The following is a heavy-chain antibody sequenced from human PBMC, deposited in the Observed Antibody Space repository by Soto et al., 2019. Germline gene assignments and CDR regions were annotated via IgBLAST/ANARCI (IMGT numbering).Heavy chain of an antibody. CDR1: GFTFSSYG. J-gene: IGHJ6*03. D-gene: IGHD4-17*01. V-gene: IGHV3-33*01. CDR3: ARVAVTTKYYYYYYMDV. CDR2: IWYDGSNK. Sequence: GSLRLSCAASGFTFSSYGMHWVRQAPGKGLEWVAVIWYDGSNKYYADSVKGRFTISRDNSKNTLYLQMNSLRAEDTAVYYCARVAVTTKYYYYYYMDVWGKGTTVTVSS.